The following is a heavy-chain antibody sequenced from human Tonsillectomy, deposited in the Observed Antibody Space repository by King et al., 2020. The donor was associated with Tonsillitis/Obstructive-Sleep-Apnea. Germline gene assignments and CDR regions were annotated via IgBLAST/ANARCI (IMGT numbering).Heavy chain of an antibody. CDR2: ISSSSSYT. J-gene: IGHJ5*02. V-gene: IGHV3-11*05. CDR3: ARATVNYYDFWGSGAGWFDP. CDR1: GFTFSDYY. D-gene: IGHD3-3*01. Sequence: QLVQSGGGLVKPGGSLRLSCAASGFTFSDYYMSWIRQAPGKGLEWVSYISSSSSYTNYADSVKGRFTISRDNAKNSLYLQMNSLRAEDTAVYYCARATVNYYDFWGSGAGWFDPWGQGTLVTVSS.